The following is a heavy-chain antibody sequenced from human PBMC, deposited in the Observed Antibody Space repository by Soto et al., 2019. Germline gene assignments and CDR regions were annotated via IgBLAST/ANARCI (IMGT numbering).Heavy chain of an antibody. Sequence: SETLSLTCTVSGGPISSYYWSWIRQSPGKGLEWIGNIYYSGSTNYNPSLKSRLTISVDTSKNQFSLSLRSVTAADTAVYYCASHRTFWPFDYWGQGTVVTVSS. D-gene: IGHD2-8*01. CDR3: ASHRTFWPFDY. V-gene: IGHV4-59*08. CDR2: IYYSGST. J-gene: IGHJ4*02. CDR1: GGPISSYY.